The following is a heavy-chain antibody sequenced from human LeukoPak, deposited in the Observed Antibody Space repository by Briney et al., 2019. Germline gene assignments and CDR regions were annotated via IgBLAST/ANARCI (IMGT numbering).Heavy chain of an antibody. Sequence: PGGSLRLSCAASGFTFSNYAMNWVRQAPRKGLEWVSAISGSGGSTNYAESVKGRFTISRDNSRTTLYLQMNSLRAEDTAVYSCAKDIVVEVAGHYFDYWGQGTLVTVSS. J-gene: IGHJ4*02. CDR1: GFTFSNYA. V-gene: IGHV3-23*01. CDR2: ISGSGGST. CDR3: AKDIVVEVAGHYFDY. D-gene: IGHD2-15*01.